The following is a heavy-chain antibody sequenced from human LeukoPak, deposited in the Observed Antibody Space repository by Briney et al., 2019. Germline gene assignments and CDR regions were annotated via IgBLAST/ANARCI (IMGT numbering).Heavy chain of an antibody. CDR2: IYTTGNT. V-gene: IGHV4-4*07. D-gene: IGHD1-26*01. CDR1: GGSISSYY. CDR3: ARDRGWELRENYYYYYMDV. Sequence: PSETLSLTCTVSGGSISSYYWSWIRQPAGKGLECIGPIYTTGNTNYNPSLKSRVTMSVDTSKNQFSLKLSSVTAADTAVYYCARDRGWELRENYYYYYMDVWGKGATVTISS. J-gene: IGHJ6*03.